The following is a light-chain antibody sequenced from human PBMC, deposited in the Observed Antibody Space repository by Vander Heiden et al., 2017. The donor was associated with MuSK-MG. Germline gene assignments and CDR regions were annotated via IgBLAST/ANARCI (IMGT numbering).Light chain of an antibody. CDR2: EVS. V-gene: IGLV2-23*01. CDR3: SSYADRSTLL. Sequence: QPALTQPASVSGSPGRALTISCSGSSRDVVTYNLVSWYQQHPGKAPKLIIVEVSQRPSGVSNRFSGSKSGNTASLTLSGLQAEDEADYYCSSYADRSTLLFGGGTKVTVL. J-gene: IGLJ2*01. CDR1: SRDVVTYNL.